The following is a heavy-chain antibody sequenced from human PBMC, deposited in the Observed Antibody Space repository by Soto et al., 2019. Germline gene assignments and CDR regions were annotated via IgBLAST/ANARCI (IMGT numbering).Heavy chain of an antibody. Sequence: QVQLVESGGGVVQPGRSLRLSCAASGFTFSSYGMHWVRQAPGKGLEWVAVISYDGSNKYYADSVKGRFTISRDNSKNTLYLQMNSLRAEDTAVYYCAKDLAAWYYYYYYGMDVWGQGTTVTVSS. CDR2: ISYDGSNK. J-gene: IGHJ6*02. CDR1: GFTFSSYG. V-gene: IGHV3-30*18. D-gene: IGHD2-15*01. CDR3: AKDLAAWYYYYYYGMDV.